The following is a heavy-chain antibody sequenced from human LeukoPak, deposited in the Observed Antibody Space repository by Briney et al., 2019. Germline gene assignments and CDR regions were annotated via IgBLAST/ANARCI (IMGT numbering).Heavy chain of an antibody. CDR3: ARAFWGSGIDY. CDR1: GGSISSYY. D-gene: IGHD3-16*01. Sequence: SETLSLTCTVSGGSISSYYWSWIRQPPGKGLEWIGYIHYSGSTNYNPSLKSRVTISEDTSKNQFSLKLSSVTAADTAVYYCARAFWGSGIDYWGQGTLVTVSS. CDR2: IHYSGST. J-gene: IGHJ4*02. V-gene: IGHV4-59*01.